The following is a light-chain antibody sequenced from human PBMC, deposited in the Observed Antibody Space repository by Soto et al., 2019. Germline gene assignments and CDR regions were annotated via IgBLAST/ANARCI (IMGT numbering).Light chain of an antibody. CDR3: QQYGSSPPLT. CDR1: QSIGLA. J-gene: IGKJ4*01. Sequence: EIVLTQSPGTLSLSTGERATLSCRASQSIGLAIAWYQHKPGQAPRLLIYDASNRATGIPARFSGSGPGTDFTLTISRLEPEDFAVYYCQQYGSSPPLTFGGGTKVDIK. V-gene: IGKV3-20*01. CDR2: DAS.